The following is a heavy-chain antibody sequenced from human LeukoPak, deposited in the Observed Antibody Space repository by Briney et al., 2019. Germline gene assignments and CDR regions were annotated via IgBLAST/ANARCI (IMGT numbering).Heavy chain of an antibody. CDR1: GYSISSGYY. CDR2: MYHSGST. D-gene: IGHD1-1*01. CDR3: ARRIGTSYFDY. Sequence: PSETLSLTCAVSGYSISSGYYWGWIRQPPGKGLEWIGSMYHSGSTYYNPSLKSRVTISVDTSKNQFSLKLSSVTAADTAVYYCARRIGTSYFDYWGREPWSPSPQ. V-gene: IGHV4-38-2*01. J-gene: IGHJ4*02.